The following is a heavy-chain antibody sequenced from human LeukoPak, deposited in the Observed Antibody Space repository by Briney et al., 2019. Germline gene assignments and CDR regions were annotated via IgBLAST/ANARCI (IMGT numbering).Heavy chain of an antibody. V-gene: IGHV3-23*01. CDR2: ISGSGGST. Sequence: PGGSLRLSCAASGFTFSSYAMSWVRQAPGKGLEWVSAISGSGGSTYYADSVKGRFTISRDNSKNTLYLQMNSLRAEDTAVYYWAKVGVGATRGSFDYGGQGTLVTVTS. J-gene: IGHJ4*02. CDR3: AKVGVGATRGSFDY. CDR1: GFTFSSYA. D-gene: IGHD1-26*01.